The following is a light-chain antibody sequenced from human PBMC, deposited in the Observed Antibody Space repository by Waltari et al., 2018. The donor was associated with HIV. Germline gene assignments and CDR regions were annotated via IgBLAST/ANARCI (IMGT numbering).Light chain of an antibody. J-gene: IGLJ2*01. Sequence: QSALTQPPSASGSLGPSVTISCTGSSSHVGRSDYFSWYQHHPGKAPKLLIFEVNKRPSGVPDRFSGSKSGNTASLTVSGLQAEDEAEYSCSSYAGINPVIFGGGTTLTVL. CDR3: SSYAGINPVI. CDR2: EVN. V-gene: IGLV2-8*01. CDR1: SSHVGRSDY.